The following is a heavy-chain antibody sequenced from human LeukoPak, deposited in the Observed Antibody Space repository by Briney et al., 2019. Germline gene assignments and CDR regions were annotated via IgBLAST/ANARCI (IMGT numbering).Heavy chain of an antibody. V-gene: IGHV3-33*01. Sequence: GGSLRLSCAASGFTFSNYGMHWVRQAPGKGLEWVAVIWYDGSNKYYGDSVKGRFTISRDNSKNTLYLQMNSLRAEDTAVYYCTANFDFWGQGTLVTVSS. D-gene: IGHD2-21*02. CDR1: GFTFSNYG. J-gene: IGHJ4*02. CDR2: IWYDGSNK. CDR3: TANFDF.